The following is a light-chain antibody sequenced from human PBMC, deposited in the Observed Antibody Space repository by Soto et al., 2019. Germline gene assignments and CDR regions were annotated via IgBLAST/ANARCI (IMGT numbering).Light chain of an antibody. CDR1: SSDVGGYNY. V-gene: IGLV2-14*01. Sequence: QSVLTQPASVSGSPGQSITISCTGTSSDVGGYNYVSWYQQHPGKAPNLMIYEVSNRPSGVSNRFSGSKSGNTASLTISGLQDDDEDDYYCSSYTSSSTRVFGGGTKVAV. CDR3: SSYTSSSTRV. CDR2: EVS. J-gene: IGLJ3*02.